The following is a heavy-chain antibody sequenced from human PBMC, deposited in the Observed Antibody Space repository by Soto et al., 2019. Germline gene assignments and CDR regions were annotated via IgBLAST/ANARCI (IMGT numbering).Heavy chain of an antibody. D-gene: IGHD1-20*01. V-gene: IGHV1-18*01. CDR2: ISAYNANT. Sequence: QGHLVQSGAEVKKPGASVKVSCKASGYTLTRYGITWVRQAPGQGLEWMGSISAYNANTNYAQKLQGRLTMTTDTSTSTAYMELRSLTSDDTAVYYCAREVFRYFDLWGRGTLVSVSS. CDR3: AREVFRYFDL. J-gene: IGHJ2*01. CDR1: GYTLTRYG.